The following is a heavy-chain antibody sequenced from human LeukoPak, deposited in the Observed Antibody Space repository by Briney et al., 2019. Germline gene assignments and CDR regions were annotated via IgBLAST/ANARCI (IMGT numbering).Heavy chain of an antibody. D-gene: IGHD6-19*01. CDR3: AKEGTRSSGGYYFDY. J-gene: IGHJ4*02. Sequence: TGGSLRLSCAASGFTFSSYAMSWVRQAPGKGLEWVSAISGSGGSAYYADSVKGRPTISRDHSKNTLYLQMNSLRADGPAVYYCAKEGTRSSGGYYFDYWGQGTLVTVSS. CDR1: GFTFSSYA. V-gene: IGHV3-23*01. CDR2: ISGSGGSA.